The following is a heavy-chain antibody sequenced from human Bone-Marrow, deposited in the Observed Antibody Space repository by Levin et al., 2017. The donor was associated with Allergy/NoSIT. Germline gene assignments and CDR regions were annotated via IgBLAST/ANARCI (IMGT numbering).Heavy chain of an antibody. CDR1: GFTFSSAW. CDR2: IKSKTDGGTT. CDR3: TTTARIVPPVRDWYFDL. Sequence: GGSLRLSCAASGFTFSSAWMSLVRQAPGKGLEWVGRIKSKTDGGTTHYAAPVKGRFTISRDDSKNTLYLQMDNLKSEDTAVYYCTTTARIVPPVRDWYFDLWGPGTLVTVSS. J-gene: IGHJ2*01. V-gene: IGHV3-15*01. D-gene: IGHD1-26*01.